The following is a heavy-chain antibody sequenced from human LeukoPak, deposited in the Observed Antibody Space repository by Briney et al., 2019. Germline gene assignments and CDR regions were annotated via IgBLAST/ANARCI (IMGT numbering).Heavy chain of an antibody. V-gene: IGHV3-72*01. J-gene: IGHJ4*02. CDR1: GFTFSDHY. CDR2: SRNGAKSYTT. CDR3: SRGATGDH. Sequence: GGSLRLSCAVSGFTFSDHYMDWVRQAPGKGLEWVGRSRNGAKSYTTDYAASVKGRFTISRDDSKSTLYLQMNSLETEDTAVYYCSRGATGDHWGQGTLVSVSS.